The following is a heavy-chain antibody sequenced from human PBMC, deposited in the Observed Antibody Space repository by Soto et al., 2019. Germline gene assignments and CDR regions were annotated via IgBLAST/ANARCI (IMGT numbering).Heavy chain of an antibody. V-gene: IGHV4-31*02. Sequence: TLSLTCTVAGCSISSGGYYWSWIRQHPGKGLEWIGYIYYSGSTYYNPSLKSRVTISVDTSKNQFSLKLSSVTAADTAVYYCARVLGWRNWFDHWGQGTLVTVSS. CDR3: ARVLGWRNWFDH. CDR2: IYYSGST. D-gene: IGHD2-15*01. J-gene: IGHJ5*02. CDR1: GCSISSGGYY.